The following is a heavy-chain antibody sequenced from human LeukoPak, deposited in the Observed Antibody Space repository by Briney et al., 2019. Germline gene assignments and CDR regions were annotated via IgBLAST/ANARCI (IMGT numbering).Heavy chain of an antibody. J-gene: IGHJ3*02. CDR2: IYPGDSGT. V-gene: IGHV5-51*01. CDR3: ARHEDILTGYGPAPHAFDI. Sequence: GESLKISCKGSGYSFTSYWIGWVRQMPGKGLEWMGIIYPGDSGTRYSPSFQGQVTISADESISTAYLQWSSLKASDTAMYYCARHEDILTGYGPAPHAFDIWGQGTMVTVSS. CDR1: GYSFTSYW. D-gene: IGHD3-9*01.